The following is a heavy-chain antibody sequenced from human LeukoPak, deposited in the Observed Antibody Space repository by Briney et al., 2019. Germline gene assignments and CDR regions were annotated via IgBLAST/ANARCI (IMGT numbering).Heavy chain of an antibody. D-gene: IGHD1-1*01. CDR1: GFTFSSYA. CDR3: TRDRGAYNLYDY. Sequence: GGSLRLSCAASGFTFSSYAMSWVRQAPGKGLEWVSAISGSGGSTYYADSVKGRFTISRDNSKNTLYLQMNSLKTEDTAVYHCTRDRGAYNLYDYWGQGTLVTVSS. CDR2: ISGSGGST. J-gene: IGHJ4*02. V-gene: IGHV3-23*01.